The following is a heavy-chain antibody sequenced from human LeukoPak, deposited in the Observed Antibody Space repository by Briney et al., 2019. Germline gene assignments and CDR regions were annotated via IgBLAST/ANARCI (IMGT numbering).Heavy chain of an antibody. CDR1: GFTFSSYS. J-gene: IGHJ4*02. Sequence: GGSLRLSCAASGFTFSSYSMNWVRQAPGKGLEGVAYISSSSSEKNYADSVKGRFTISRDNAKNSLYLQMNSLRAEDTAVYYCASSFLSIAAAATDYWGQGTLLTVSS. CDR2: ISSSSSEK. V-gene: IGHV3-21*05. CDR3: ASSFLSIAAAATDY. D-gene: IGHD6-13*01.